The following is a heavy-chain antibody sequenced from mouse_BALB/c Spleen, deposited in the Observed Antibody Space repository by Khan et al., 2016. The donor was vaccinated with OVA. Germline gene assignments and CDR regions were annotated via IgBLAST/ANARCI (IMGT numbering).Heavy chain of an antibody. CDR1: GFSLTNYG. CDR2: IWSDGST. D-gene: IGHD2-10*01. V-gene: IGHV2-6-1*01. J-gene: IGHJ4*01. Sequence: QVQLKESGPALVAPSQSLSITCTISGFSLTNYGVHWVRQPPGKGLEWLVVIWSDGSTTYNSALKSRLSISKDNSKSQVFLKMNSLQTDATAMYYCARQPYYHYYIMDYWGQGTSVTVSS. CDR3: ARQPYYHYYIMDY.